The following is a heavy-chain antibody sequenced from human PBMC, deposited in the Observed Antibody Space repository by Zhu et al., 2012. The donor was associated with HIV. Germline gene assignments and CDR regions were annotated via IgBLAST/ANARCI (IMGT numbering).Heavy chain of an antibody. CDR3: ARSALHYDILTGYSEGYYFDY. J-gene: IGHJ4*02. CDR1: GYSISSGYS. V-gene: IGHV4-38-2*01. D-gene: IGHD3-9*01. Sequence: QVQLQESGPGLVKPSETLSLTCAVSGYSISSGYSWGWIRQPPGKGLEWIGNIYHSGSTYYNPSLKSQVTISIDTSKNQFSLKLSSVTAADTAFYYCARSALHYDILTGYSEGYYFDYWGQGTLVTVSS. CDR2: IYHSGST.